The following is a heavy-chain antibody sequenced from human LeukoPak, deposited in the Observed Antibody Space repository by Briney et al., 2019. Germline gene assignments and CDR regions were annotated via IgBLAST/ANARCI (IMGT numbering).Heavy chain of an antibody. CDR2: IKQDGSEK. V-gene: IGHV3-7*03. CDR1: GFTFSSYW. CDR3: ARIWALQLWLFGMDV. Sequence: GGSLRLSCAASGFTFSSYWMSWVRQAPGKGLEWVANIKQDGSEKYYVDSVKGRFTISRDNAKNSLYLQMNSLRAEDTAVYYCARIWALQLWLFGMDVWGKGTTVTVSS. J-gene: IGHJ6*04. D-gene: IGHD5-18*01.